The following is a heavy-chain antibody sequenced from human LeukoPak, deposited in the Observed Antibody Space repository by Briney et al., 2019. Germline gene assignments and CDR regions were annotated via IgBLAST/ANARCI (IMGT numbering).Heavy chain of an antibody. CDR3: ARARWTSTVTTYYLDY. D-gene: IGHD4-17*01. V-gene: IGHV1-3*01. Sequence: GASVKVSCKASGYSFSDYAVQWVRQAPGQRLEWMGWINAGNGKTKYSQKFQDRVTITRDTSATTAYLDLSSQRSEDTAVYYCARARWTSTVTTYYLDYWGQGTLVTVSS. CDR1: GYSFSDYA. J-gene: IGHJ4*02. CDR2: INAGNGKT.